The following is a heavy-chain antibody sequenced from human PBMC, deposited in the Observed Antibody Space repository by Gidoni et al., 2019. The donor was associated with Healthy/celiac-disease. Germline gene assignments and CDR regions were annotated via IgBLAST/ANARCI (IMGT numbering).Heavy chain of an antibody. CDR2: INPAMGGT. J-gene: IGHJ4*02. D-gene: IGHD1-26*01. CDR1: GFKFSDHY. V-gene: IGHV1-2*02. CDR3: VREGNWGTGWDI. Sequence: QVQLVQSGPEVKKPGDPMKVSCKASGFKFSDHYIHWVRQAPGQGLEWMGWINPAMGGTRYAQKFQCRVNMACDTATTTALMEVTSLTPDDTAIYYCVREGNWGTGWDIWGQGTRVTVSS.